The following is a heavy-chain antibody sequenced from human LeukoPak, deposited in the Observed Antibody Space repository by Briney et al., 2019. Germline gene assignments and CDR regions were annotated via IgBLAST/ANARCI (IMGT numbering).Heavy chain of an antibody. Sequence: PGGSLRLSCAASGFTFSSYEMNWVRQAPGKGLEWVSYISSSGSTIYYADSVKGRFTISRDNSKNTLYLQMNSLRAEDTAVYYCAKDPSSYETKDYWGQGTLVTVSS. V-gene: IGHV3-48*03. D-gene: IGHD3-3*01. CDR3: AKDPSSYETKDY. CDR1: GFTFSSYE. J-gene: IGHJ4*02. CDR2: ISSSGSTI.